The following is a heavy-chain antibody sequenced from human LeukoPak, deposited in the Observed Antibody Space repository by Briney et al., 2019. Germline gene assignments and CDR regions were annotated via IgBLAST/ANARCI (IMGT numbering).Heavy chain of an antibody. Sequence: SGGSLRLSCAASGFTFSSYSMNWVRQAPGKGLEWVSSISSSSSYIYYADSVKGRFTISRDNAKNSLYLQMNSLRAEDTAVYYCARSLVVSDAFDIWGQGTMVTVSS. CDR2: ISSSSSYI. V-gene: IGHV3-21*01. J-gene: IGHJ3*02. D-gene: IGHD2-2*01. CDR3: ARSLVVSDAFDI. CDR1: GFTFSSYS.